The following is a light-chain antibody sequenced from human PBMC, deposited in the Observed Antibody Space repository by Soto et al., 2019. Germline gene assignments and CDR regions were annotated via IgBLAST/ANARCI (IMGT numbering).Light chain of an antibody. J-gene: IGKJ2*01. CDR1: ESVSSGY. V-gene: IGKV3-20*01. Sequence: EIVLTQSPGTLSLSPGERVTLSCRASESVSSGYVGWYQQKPGQAPRLVIFGAIGRATGIPDRFRGSGSGTDFTLTISSLEPEDFAVYYCQQYGSSPPSFGQGTQLAIK. CDR2: GAI. CDR3: QQYGSSPPS.